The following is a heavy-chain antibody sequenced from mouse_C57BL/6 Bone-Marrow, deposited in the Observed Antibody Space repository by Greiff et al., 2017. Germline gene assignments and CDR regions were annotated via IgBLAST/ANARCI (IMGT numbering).Heavy chain of an antibody. CDR3: TTRYGSTSYAMDY. CDR2: IDPENGDT. D-gene: IGHD1-1*01. Sequence: VQLQQSGAELVRPGASVKLSCTASGFNIKDDYMPWVKQRPEQGLEWIGWIDPENGDTEYASKFQGKATITADTSSNTAYLQLSSLTSEDTAVYYCTTRYGSTSYAMDYWGQGTSVTVSS. CDR1: GFNIKDDY. J-gene: IGHJ4*01. V-gene: IGHV14-4*01.